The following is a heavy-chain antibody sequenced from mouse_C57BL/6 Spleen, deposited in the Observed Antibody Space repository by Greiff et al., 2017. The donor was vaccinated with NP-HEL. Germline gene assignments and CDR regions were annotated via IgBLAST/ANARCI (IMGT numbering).Heavy chain of an antibody. CDR2: IDPENGDT. CDR3: TTGQLRLRDFDY. J-gene: IGHJ2*01. Sequence: VQLKQSGAELVRPGASVKLSCTASGFNIKDDYMHWVKQRPEQGLEWIGWIDPENGDTEYASKFQGKATITADTSSNTAYLQLSSLTSEDTAVYYCTTGQLRLRDFDYWGQGTTLTVSS. V-gene: IGHV14-4*01. D-gene: IGHD3-2*02. CDR1: GFNIKDDY.